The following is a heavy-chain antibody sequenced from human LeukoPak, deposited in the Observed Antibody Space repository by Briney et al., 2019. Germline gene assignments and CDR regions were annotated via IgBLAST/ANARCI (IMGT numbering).Heavy chain of an antibody. V-gene: IGHV1-69*05. D-gene: IGHD2-15*01. CDR2: IIPIFGTA. J-gene: IGHJ5*02. CDR3: ARDGGCSGGSCYSGWFDP. CDR1: GGTFSSYA. Sequence: SVKVSCKASGGTFSSYAISWVRQAPGQGLEWMGRIIPIFGTANYAQKFQGRVTITKDESTSTAYMELSSLRSEDTAVYYCARDGGCSGGSCYSGWFDPWGQGTLVTVSS.